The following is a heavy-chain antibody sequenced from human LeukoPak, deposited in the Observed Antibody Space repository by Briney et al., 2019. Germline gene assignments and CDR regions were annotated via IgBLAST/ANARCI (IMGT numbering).Heavy chain of an antibody. J-gene: IGHJ4*02. V-gene: IGHV4-39*01. CDR1: GGGSISSSNHY. CDR2: INYSGST. CDR3: ARGGGSGSYYWY. Sequence: SETLSLTCIVSGGGSISSSNHYWGWIRQPPGKGLEWIGSINYSGSTQYNPSLKSRVTLSVDTSKDQFSLKLSSVTAADTAVYYCARGGGSGSYYWYWGQGTLVTVSS. D-gene: IGHD1-26*01.